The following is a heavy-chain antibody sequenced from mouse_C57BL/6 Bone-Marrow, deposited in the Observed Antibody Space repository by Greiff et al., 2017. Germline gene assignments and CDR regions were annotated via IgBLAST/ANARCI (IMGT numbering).Heavy chain of an antibody. CDR3: ARRLRRWYYFDY. J-gene: IGHJ2*01. V-gene: IGHV1-81*01. CDR1: GYTFTSYG. CDR2: IYPRSGNT. D-gene: IGHD1-2*01. Sequence: VQLVESGAELARPGASVKLSCKASGYTFTSYGISWVKQRTGQGLEWIGEIYPRSGNTYYNEKFKGKATLTADKSSSTAYMELRSLTSEDSAVYFCARRLRRWYYFDYWGQGTTLTVSS.